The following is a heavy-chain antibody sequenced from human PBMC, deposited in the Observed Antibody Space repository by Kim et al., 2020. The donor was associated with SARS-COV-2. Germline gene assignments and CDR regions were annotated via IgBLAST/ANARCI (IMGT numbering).Heavy chain of an antibody. V-gene: IGHV1-69*13. D-gene: IGHD3-3*01. Sequence: SVKVSCKASGGTFSSYAISWVRQPPGQGLEWMGGIIPIFGTANYAQKFQGRVTITADESTSTAYMELSSLRSEDTAVYYCARLPSERGIWRVGGMDVWGQGTTVTVSS. J-gene: IGHJ6*02. CDR3: ARLPSERGIWRVGGMDV. CDR1: GGTFSSYA. CDR2: IIPIFGTA.